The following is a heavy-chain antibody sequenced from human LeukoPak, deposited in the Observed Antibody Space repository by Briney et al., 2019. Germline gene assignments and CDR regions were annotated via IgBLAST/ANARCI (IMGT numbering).Heavy chain of an antibody. CDR2: INHSGST. Sequence: SETLSLXCAVYGGSFSGYYWSWIRQPPGKGLEWIGEINHSGSTNYNPSLKSRVTISVDTSKNQFSLKLSSVTAADTAVYYCAREVPGRGGDIWGQGIMVTVSS. CDR3: AREVPGRGGDI. J-gene: IGHJ3*02. D-gene: IGHD3-10*01. CDR1: GGSFSGYY. V-gene: IGHV4-34*01.